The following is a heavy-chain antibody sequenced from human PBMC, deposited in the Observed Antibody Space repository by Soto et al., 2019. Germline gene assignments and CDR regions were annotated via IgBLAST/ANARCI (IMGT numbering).Heavy chain of an antibody. J-gene: IGHJ5*02. CDR2: IYFSGST. CDR3: ARQLGRSNSDWFDP. Sequence: SETLSLTCTVSGGSISSSPYYWGWIRQPPGKGLEWIGSIYFSGSTYYNPSLKSRVTISVDTSKNQFSLYLSSVTAADTAVYYCARQLGRSNSDWFDPWGQGTLVTVSS. D-gene: IGHD4-4*01. V-gene: IGHV4-39*01. CDR1: GGSISSSPYY.